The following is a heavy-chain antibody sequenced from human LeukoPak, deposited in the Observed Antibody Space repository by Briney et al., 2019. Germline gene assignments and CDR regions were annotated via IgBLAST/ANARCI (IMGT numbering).Heavy chain of an antibody. CDR1: GFTFSNYS. Sequence: GGSLRLSCAASGFTFSNYSMSWVRQAPGKGLESVSSISSSRTYIYYADSLKGRFTISRDNAKNSLYLQMNSLRAEDTAVYYCARAKSDMVRGVIYYWGQGTLVTVSS. V-gene: IGHV3-21*01. D-gene: IGHD3-10*01. J-gene: IGHJ4*02. CDR2: ISSSRTYI. CDR3: ARAKSDMVRGVIYY.